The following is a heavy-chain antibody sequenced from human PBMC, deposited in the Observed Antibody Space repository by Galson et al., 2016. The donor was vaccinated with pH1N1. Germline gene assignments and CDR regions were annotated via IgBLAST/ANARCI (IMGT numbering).Heavy chain of an antibody. Sequence: SETLSLTCTVSGASFSSSPYHWGWIRQPPGKGLEWIGSIFDSGATYYNPSLKSRLTVPVDTSKNQFSLKLHSVTAADTAIFYCVRQTIIVAIPKSGFDSWGQGTLVTVSS. CDR3: VRQTIIVAIPKSGFDS. CDR2: IFDSGAT. CDR1: GASFSSSPYH. V-gene: IGHV4-39*01. D-gene: IGHD3-22*01. J-gene: IGHJ4*02.